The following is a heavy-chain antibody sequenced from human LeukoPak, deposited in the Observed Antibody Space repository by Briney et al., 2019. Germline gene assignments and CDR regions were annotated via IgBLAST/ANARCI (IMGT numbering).Heavy chain of an antibody. V-gene: IGHV4-39*01. J-gene: IGHJ2*01. CDR1: GDSISNGIYF. CDR2: IYFSGGT. CDR3: TRQRGSGHWYFDL. D-gene: IGHD6-19*01. Sequence: SETLSLTCTVSGDSISNGIYFWGWIRQPPGKGLEWIGTIYFSGGTYYSPSLKSRVTMSVDTSKNQFSLKLSSVTAADTAAYYCTRQRGSGHWYFDLRGRGTRVIVSS.